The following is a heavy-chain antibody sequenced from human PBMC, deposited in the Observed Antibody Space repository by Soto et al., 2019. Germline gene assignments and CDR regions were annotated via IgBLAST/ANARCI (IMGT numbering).Heavy chain of an antibody. D-gene: IGHD3-16*01. CDR2: ISGSGGST. CDR3: PKFFVVIWGGCFLRSRGSPDPLDI. Sequence: PGGTLRLSCAASGFTFSSYAMSWARQAPGKGLEWVSAISGSGGSTYYADSVKGRFTISRDNSKNTLYLQMNSLRAEDTAVYYCPKFFVVIWGGCFLRSRGSPDPLDIWGQGTMVT. J-gene: IGHJ3*02. CDR1: GFTFSSYA. V-gene: IGHV3-23*01.